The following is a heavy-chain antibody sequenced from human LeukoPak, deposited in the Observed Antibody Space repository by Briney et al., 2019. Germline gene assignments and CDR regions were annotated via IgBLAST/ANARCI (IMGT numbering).Heavy chain of an antibody. CDR2: ISGAGGST. V-gene: IGHV3-23*01. J-gene: IGHJ4*02. CDR3: ASRKGPWEPPDY. CDR1: GFTFTSYA. Sequence: GGSLRLSCAASGFTFTSYAMSWVRQAPGKGLEWVSTISGAGGSTYSADSVKGRFTISRDNSKNTLYLQMNSLRAEDTAVYYCASRKGPWEPPDYWGQGTLVTVSS. D-gene: IGHD1-26*01.